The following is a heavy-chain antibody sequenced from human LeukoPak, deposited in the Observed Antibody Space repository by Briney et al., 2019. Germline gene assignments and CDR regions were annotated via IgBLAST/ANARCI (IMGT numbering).Heavy chain of an antibody. CDR2: ISSSSSYI. CDR1: GFTFSSYS. J-gene: IGHJ3*02. Sequence: GGSLRLSCAASGFTFSSYSMNWVRQAPGKGLEWVSSISSSSSYIYSANSVKGRFTISSDNAKISLYLQMNSLRAEDTSVYYCARDDYYDSSGYYPGEGAFDIWGQGTMVTVSS. V-gene: IGHV3-21*01. D-gene: IGHD3-22*01. CDR3: ARDDYYDSSGYYPGEGAFDI.